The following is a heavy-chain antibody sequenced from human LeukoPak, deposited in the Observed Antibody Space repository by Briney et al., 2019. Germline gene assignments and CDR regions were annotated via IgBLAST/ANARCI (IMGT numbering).Heavy chain of an antibody. CDR1: GFTFSSYW. V-gene: IGHV3-7*03. J-gene: IGHJ4*02. Sequence: PGGSLRLSCAASGFTFSSYWMNWARQAPGKGLEWVASINHNGNVNYYVDSVKGRFTISRDNAKNTLYLQMNNLGAEDTAVYYCATGGGADYFDYWGQGTLVTVSS. CDR3: ATGGGADYFDY. CDR2: INHNGNVN. D-gene: IGHD1-26*01.